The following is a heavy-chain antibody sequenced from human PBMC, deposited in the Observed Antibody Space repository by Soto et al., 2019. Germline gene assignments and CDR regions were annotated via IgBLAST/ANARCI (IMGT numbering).Heavy chain of an antibody. CDR3: ARTADIVVVPAVFDP. CDR1: GGSISSGGYY. CDR2: IYYSGST. V-gene: IGHV4-31*03. Sequence: QVQLQESGPGLVKPSQTLSLTCTVSGGSISSGGYYWSWIRQHPGKGLEWIGYIYYSGSTYYNPSLKIRVTISVDTSKNQFSLKLSSVTAADTAVYYCARTADIVVVPAVFDPWGQGTLVTVSS. D-gene: IGHD2-2*01. J-gene: IGHJ5*02.